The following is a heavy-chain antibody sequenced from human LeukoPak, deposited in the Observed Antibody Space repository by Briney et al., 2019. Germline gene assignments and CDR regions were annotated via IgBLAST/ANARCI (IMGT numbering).Heavy chain of an antibody. D-gene: IGHD1-26*01. CDR3: AKTSIVGALVY. CDR1: GFTFSSYG. Sequence: GGALRLSCAASGFTFSSYGMHWVRQGPGKGLEWVAVISYDGSNKYYADSVKGRFTISRDNSKNTLYLQMNSLRAEDTAVYYCAKTSIVGALVYWGQGTLVTVSS. CDR2: ISYDGSNK. V-gene: IGHV3-30*18. J-gene: IGHJ4*02.